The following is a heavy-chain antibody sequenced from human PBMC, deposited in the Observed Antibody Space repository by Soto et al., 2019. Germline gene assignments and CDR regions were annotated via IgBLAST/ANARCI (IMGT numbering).Heavy chain of an antibody. CDR3: ANLHWLRFGGSWFDP. CDR2: ISGSGGST. V-gene: IGHV3-23*01. J-gene: IGHJ5*02. CDR1: GFTFSSYA. D-gene: IGHD5-12*01. Sequence: GSLRISCAASGFTFSSYAMSWVRQAPGKGLEWVSAISGSGGSTYYADSVKGRFTISRDNSKNTLYLQMNSLRAEDTAVYYCANLHWLRFGGSWFDPWGQGTRVTVSS.